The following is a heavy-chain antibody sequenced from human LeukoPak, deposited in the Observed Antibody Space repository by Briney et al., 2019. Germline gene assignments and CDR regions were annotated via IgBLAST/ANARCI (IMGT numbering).Heavy chain of an antibody. D-gene: IGHD2-21*02. Sequence: GGSLRLSCAASGFTFSDHYMGWVRPAPGKGLEWVANIKQDGSEKYYVDSVKGRFTISRDNAKNSLYLQMNSLRAEDTAVYYCARDDRGDPRGDWFDPWGQGTLVTVSS. V-gene: IGHV3-7*01. CDR2: IKQDGSEK. J-gene: IGHJ5*02. CDR3: ARDDRGDPRGDWFDP. CDR1: GFTFSDHY.